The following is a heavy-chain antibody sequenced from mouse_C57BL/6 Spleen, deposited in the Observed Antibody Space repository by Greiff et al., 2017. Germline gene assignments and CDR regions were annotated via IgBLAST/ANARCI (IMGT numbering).Heavy chain of an antibody. CDR3: ARRGDGSSSYAMDY. CDR1: GYAFSSYW. D-gene: IGHD1-1*01. V-gene: IGHV1-80*01. Sequence: VKLMESGAELVQPGASVKISCKASGYAFSSYWMNWVKQRPGKGLEWIGQIYPGDGDTNYNGKFKGKATLTADKSSSTAYMQLSSLTSEDSAVYFCARRGDGSSSYAMDYWGQGTSVTVSS. J-gene: IGHJ4*01. CDR2: IYPGDGDT.